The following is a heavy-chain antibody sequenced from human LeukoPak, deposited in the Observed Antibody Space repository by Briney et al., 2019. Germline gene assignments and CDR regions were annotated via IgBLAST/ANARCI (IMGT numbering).Heavy chain of an antibody. CDR1: GFTFSTYS. CDR2: ASYDGSNK. D-gene: IGHD7-27*01. Sequence: GGSLRLSCAASGFTFSTYSMHWVRQAPGKGLEWVAVASYDGSNKYYADSVKGRFTISRDNPKNTLYLQMNSLRAEDTAVYYCAKDWGNWGYGYYFDHWGQGTLVTVSS. J-gene: IGHJ4*02. CDR3: AKDWGNWGYGYYFDH. V-gene: IGHV3-30*18.